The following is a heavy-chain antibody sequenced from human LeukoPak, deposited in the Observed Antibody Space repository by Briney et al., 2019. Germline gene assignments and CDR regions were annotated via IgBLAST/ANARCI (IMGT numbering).Heavy chain of an antibody. CDR2: IYPGDSDT. V-gene: IGHV5-51*01. D-gene: IGHD3-10*01. Sequence: GESLQISCKGSGSRFTSYWIGWVRQLPGKGLEWRGIIYPGDSDTRYSPSFQGQVTISADESISTPYLQWSSLKASDTAMYYCASLNMVRGVTRWFDPWGQGTLVTVSS. J-gene: IGHJ5*02. CDR3: ASLNMVRGVTRWFDP. CDR1: GSRFTSYW.